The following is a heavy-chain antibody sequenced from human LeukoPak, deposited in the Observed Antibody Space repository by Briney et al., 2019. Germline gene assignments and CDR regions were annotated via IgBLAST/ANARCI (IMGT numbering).Heavy chain of an antibody. D-gene: IGHD3-10*01. Sequence: ASVKVSCKASGYTFRNYGISWVRQAPGQGLEWMGWINPNSGGTNYAQKFQGRVTMTRDTSISTAYMELSRLRSDDTAVYYCAREVYGYYGSGSYEAGDYWGRGTLVTVSS. V-gene: IGHV1-2*02. CDR2: INPNSGGT. CDR1: GYTFRNYG. J-gene: IGHJ4*02. CDR3: AREVYGYYGSGSYEAGDY.